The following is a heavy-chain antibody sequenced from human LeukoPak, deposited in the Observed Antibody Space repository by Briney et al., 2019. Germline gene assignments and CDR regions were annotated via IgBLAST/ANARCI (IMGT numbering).Heavy chain of an antibody. J-gene: IGHJ4*02. Sequence: SETLSLTCAVYGGSFSGYYWSWIRQPPGKGLEWIGEINHSGSTNYNPSLKSRVTISVDTSKNQFSLKLSSVTAADTAVYYCARERNVLLWFGELLGYFDYWGQGTLVSVSS. CDR2: INHSGST. CDR1: GGSFSGYY. D-gene: IGHD3-10*01. CDR3: ARERNVLLWFGELLGYFDY. V-gene: IGHV4-34*01.